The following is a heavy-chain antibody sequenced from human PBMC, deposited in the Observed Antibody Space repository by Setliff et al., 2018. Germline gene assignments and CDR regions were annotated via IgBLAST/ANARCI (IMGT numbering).Heavy chain of an antibody. CDR2: ISSGSLII. V-gene: IGHV3-48*01. CDR1: GITFSIYS. D-gene: IGHD6-19*01. CDR3: TTELGVAGSRPQHYYMDV. J-gene: IGHJ6*03. Sequence: GGSLRLSCAASGITFSIYSMNWVRQAPGKGPEWVSYISSGSLIIYYADSVKGRFTISRDNSKNTLYLQMNSLRREDTAVYYCTTELGVAGSRPQHYYMDVWGKGTTVTVSS.